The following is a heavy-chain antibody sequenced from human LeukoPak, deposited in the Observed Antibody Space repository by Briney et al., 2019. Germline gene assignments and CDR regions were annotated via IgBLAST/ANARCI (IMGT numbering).Heavy chain of an antibody. D-gene: IGHD1-26*01. V-gene: IGHV3-30-3*01. CDR3: ARDWLVGATTDVWFDP. CDR1: GFTFSSYA. J-gene: IGHJ5*02. Sequence: GESLRLSCAASGFTFSSYAIHWVRQAPGKGLEWVAFISYDGSNKYYADSVKGRFTISRDNSKNTLYLQMNSLRAEDTAVYYCARDWLVGATTDVWFDPWGQGTLVTVSS. CDR2: ISYDGSNK.